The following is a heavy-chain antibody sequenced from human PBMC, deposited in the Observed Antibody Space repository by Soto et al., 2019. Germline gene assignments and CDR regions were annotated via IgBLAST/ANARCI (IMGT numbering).Heavy chain of an antibody. D-gene: IGHD3-3*01. V-gene: IGHV1-2*04. Sequence: VKVSCKASGYTFTGYYMHWVRQAPGQGLEWMGWINPNSGGTNYAQKFQGWVTMTRDTSISTAYMELSRLRSDDTAVYYCARGTTYYDFWSGFSLNWFDPWGQGTLVTVSS. J-gene: IGHJ5*02. CDR2: INPNSGGT. CDR3: ARGTTYYDFWSGFSLNWFDP. CDR1: GYTFTGYY.